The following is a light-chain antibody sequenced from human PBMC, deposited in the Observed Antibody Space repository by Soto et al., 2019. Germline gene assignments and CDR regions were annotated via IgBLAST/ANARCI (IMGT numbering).Light chain of an antibody. CDR3: QQSYGNPRT. CDR2: AAS. Sequence: DIQMTQSPSSLSASIGDRVTIACRASQSISIYLNWYQQKPGKAPELLIYAASNLQSGVPSRFVVSGSGTDFTLIINSLQSEDFATYYCQQSYGNPRTFGQGTKVEMK. CDR1: QSISIY. J-gene: IGKJ1*01. V-gene: IGKV1-39*01.